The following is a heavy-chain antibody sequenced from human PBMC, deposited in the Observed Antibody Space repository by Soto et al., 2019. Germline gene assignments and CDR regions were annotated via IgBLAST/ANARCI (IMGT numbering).Heavy chain of an antibody. J-gene: IGHJ5*02. CDR2: FSTYNGNT. CDR3: ARGIAPAALGA. CDR1: GYAFTSYG. Sequence: QVQLVQSGAEVKRPGASVKVSCKASGYAFTSYGISWVRQAPGQGLEWMGWFSTYNGNTNSAQKFQGRVPMTTYTSTSTAYMALRSLRSDDTAVYDCARGIAPAALGAWGQGTLVTVSS. V-gene: IGHV1-18*01. D-gene: IGHD2-2*01.